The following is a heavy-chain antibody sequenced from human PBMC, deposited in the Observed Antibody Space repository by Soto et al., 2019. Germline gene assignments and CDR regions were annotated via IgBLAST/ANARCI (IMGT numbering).Heavy chain of an antibody. Sequence: EVQLLESGGGLVQPGGSLRLYCAVSGFTFSSHAMSWVRQAPGKGLECVSSITGSGDSTYYADSVKGRFTISRDKSKSTLYLQMNSLRAEDTAVYYCANDLQFSGWLSAQTFDYWGQGNQVNVSS. J-gene: IGHJ4*02. CDR1: GFTFSSHA. D-gene: IGHD6-19*01. V-gene: IGHV3-23*01. CDR3: ANDLQFSGWLSAQTFDY. CDR2: ITGSGDST.